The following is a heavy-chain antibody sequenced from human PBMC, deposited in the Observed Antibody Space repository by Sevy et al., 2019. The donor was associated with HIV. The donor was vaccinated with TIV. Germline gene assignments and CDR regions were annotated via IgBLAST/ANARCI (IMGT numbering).Heavy chain of an antibody. CDR3: AKGIGYGGYETDY. CDR2: ISGSGIST. V-gene: IGHV3-23*01. J-gene: IGHJ4*02. D-gene: IGHD5-12*01. Sequence: GGSLRLSCAASGFTFSSYAMSWVRQAPGKGLEWVTAISGSGISTYYADSVKGRFTISRDNSKNTLYLQMNNLRAEDTAVFYCAKGIGYGGYETDYWGQGTLVTVSS. CDR1: GFTFSSYA.